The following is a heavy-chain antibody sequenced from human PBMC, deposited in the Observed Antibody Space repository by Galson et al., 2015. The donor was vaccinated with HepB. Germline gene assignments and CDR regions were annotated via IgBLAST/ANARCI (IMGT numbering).Heavy chain of an antibody. CDR1: GYTFTNYL. D-gene: IGHD2-8*01. V-gene: IGHV1-3*04. J-gene: IGHJ4*02. CDR2: INIGNGDT. Sequence: SVKVSCKASGYTFTNYLIHWARQAPRQGLEWMGWINIGNGDTKYSQKFQGRVTITRDTSANTAYMELSSLTSEDTAVYYCARDNGYFDYWGQGTVVTVSS. CDR3: ARDNGYFDY.